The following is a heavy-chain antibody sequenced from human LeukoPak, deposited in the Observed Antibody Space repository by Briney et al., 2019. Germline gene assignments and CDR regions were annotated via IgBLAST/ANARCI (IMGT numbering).Heavy chain of an antibody. Sequence: ASVKVSCKASGYTFTSYYMHWVRQAPGQGLEWMGGIIPIFGTANYAQKFQGRVTITADESTSTAYMELSSLRSEDTAVYYCARGFKGDLLDYWGQGTLVTVSS. CDR1: GYTFTSYY. V-gene: IGHV1-69*13. CDR3: ARGFKGDLLDY. J-gene: IGHJ4*02. CDR2: IIPIFGTA. D-gene: IGHD2-21*02.